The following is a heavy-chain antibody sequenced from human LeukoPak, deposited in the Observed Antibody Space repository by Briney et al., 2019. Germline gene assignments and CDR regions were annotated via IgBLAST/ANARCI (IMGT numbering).Heavy chain of an antibody. CDR1: GFTFSSYW. CDR2: IKQDGSEK. J-gene: IGHJ6*03. CDR3: ARDPYSGNYGDYYYYYMDV. V-gene: IGHV3-7*01. D-gene: IGHD1-26*01. Sequence: PGGSLRLSCAASGFTFSSYWMSWVRQAPGKGLEWVANIKQDGSEKYYVDSVKGRFTISRDNAKNSLYLLMNSLRAEDTAVYYCARDPYSGNYGDYYYYYMDVWGKGTTVTIFS.